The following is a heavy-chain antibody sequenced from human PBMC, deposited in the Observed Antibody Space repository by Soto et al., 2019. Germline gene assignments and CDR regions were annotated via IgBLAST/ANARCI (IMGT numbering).Heavy chain of an antibody. CDR2: IYDSGNT. Sequence: QLQLQESGSGLVKPSQTLSLTCAVSGGSISGTTCSWSWIRQPPGKGLEWIGYIYDSGNTYYNPSLKSQFSISVARSKNQFSLKLSSVTAADTAVYYCARGQGAAAGHSNFDYWGQGALVTVSS. CDR1: GGSISGTTCS. CDR3: ARGQGAAAGHSNFDY. V-gene: IGHV4-30-2*01. J-gene: IGHJ4*02. D-gene: IGHD6-13*01.